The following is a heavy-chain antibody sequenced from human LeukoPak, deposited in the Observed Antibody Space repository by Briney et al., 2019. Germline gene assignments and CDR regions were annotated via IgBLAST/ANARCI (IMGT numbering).Heavy chain of an antibody. J-gene: IGHJ4*02. CDR1: GFTFSSYG. V-gene: IGHV3-30*18. Sequence: GRSLRLSCAASGFTFSSYGMHWVRQAPGKGLEWVAVISYDGSNKYYADSVKGRFTISRDNSKNTLYLQMNSLRAEDTAVYYCAQDLLAAAVDYWGQGTLVTVSS. D-gene: IGHD6-13*01. CDR3: AQDLLAAAVDY. CDR2: ISYDGSNK.